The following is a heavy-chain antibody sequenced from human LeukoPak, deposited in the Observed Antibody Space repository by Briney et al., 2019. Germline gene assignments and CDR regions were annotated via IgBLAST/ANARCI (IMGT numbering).Heavy chain of an antibody. D-gene: IGHD3-9*01. CDR2: INHSGST. CDR1: GGSFSGYY. V-gene: IGHV4-34*01. Sequence: SETLSLTCAVYGGSFSGYYWSWTRQPPGKGLEWIGEINHSGSTNYNPSLKSRVTISVDTSKNQFSLKLSSVTAADTAVYYRARGPPYYDILTGYYPAHYFDYWGQGTLVTVSS. J-gene: IGHJ4*02. CDR3: ARGPPYYDILTGYYPAHYFDY.